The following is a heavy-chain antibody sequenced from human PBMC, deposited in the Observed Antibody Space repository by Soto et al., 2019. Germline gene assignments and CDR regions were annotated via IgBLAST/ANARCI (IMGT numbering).Heavy chain of an antibody. J-gene: IGHJ6*03. V-gene: IGHV3-9*01. CDR3: AKEIAEGYYSYDMDV. CDR2: ISWNSGSI. Sequence: EVQLVESGGGLVQPGRSLRLSCAASGFTFDDYAMHWVRQAPGKGLEWVSGISWNSGSIGYADSVKGRFTISRDNAKKSLYLQMNSLRAEDTALYYCAKEIAEGYYSYDMDVWGKGTTVTVSS. CDR1: GFTFDDYA. D-gene: IGHD2-15*01.